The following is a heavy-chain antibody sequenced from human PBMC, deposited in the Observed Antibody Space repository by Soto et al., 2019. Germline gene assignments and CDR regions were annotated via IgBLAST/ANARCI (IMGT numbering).Heavy chain of an antibody. Sequence: EVQLVESGGGLVQPGRSLRLSCAASGFTFDDYAMHWVRQAPGKGLEWVSGISWNSGSIGYADSVKGRFTISRDNAKNSLYLQMNSLRAEDTALYYCAKDIGGQFLSGSGAYYYYGMDVWGQGTTVTVSS. CDR1: GFTFDDYA. CDR3: AKDIGGQFLSGSGAYYYYGMDV. CDR2: ISWNSGSI. V-gene: IGHV3-9*01. J-gene: IGHJ6*02. D-gene: IGHD3-3*01.